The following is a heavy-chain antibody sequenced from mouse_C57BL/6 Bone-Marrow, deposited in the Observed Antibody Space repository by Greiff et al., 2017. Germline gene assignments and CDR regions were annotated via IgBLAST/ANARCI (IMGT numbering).Heavy chain of an antibody. CDR1: GFTFSSYG. CDR2: ISSGGSYT. Sequence: EVQVVESGGDLVKPGGSLKLSCAASGFTFSSYGMSWVRQTPDKRLEWVATISSGGSYTYYPDSVKGRFTISRDNAKNTLYLQMSSLKSEDTAMYYCASYSNYIDDWGQGTTLTVSS. CDR3: ASYSNYIDD. J-gene: IGHJ2*01. V-gene: IGHV5-6*01. D-gene: IGHD2-5*01.